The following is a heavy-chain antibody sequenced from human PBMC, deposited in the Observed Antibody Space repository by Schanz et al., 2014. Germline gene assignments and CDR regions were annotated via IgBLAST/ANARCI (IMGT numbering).Heavy chain of an antibody. CDR1: GFAFSSYS. CDR2: ICSSGNTI. D-gene: IGHD3-10*01. V-gene: IGHV3-48*01. Sequence: EVQLVESGGGLVKPGGSLRLSCTASGFAFSSYSMNWVRQAPGKGLEWVSYICSSGNTIYYADSVKGRFTVSRDNAKNSVSLQMRRLRVEDTAVYYCASGVHVSSLQKGLQFWGRGTLVIVSS. J-gene: IGHJ1*01. CDR3: ASGVHVSSLQKGLQF.